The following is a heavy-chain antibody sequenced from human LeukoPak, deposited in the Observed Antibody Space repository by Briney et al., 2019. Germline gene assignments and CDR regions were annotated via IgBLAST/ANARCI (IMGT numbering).Heavy chain of an antibody. Sequence: SVKVSCKASGGTFSSYAISWVRQAPGQGLEWMGRIIPIFGTANYAQKFQGRVTITTDESTSTAYMELNSLRSEDTAVYYCARDHSSGRYYYYYYYMDVWGKGTTVTVSS. D-gene: IGHD6-19*01. CDR2: IIPIFGTA. CDR3: ARDHSSGRYYYYYYYMDV. J-gene: IGHJ6*03. V-gene: IGHV1-69*05. CDR1: GGTFSSYA.